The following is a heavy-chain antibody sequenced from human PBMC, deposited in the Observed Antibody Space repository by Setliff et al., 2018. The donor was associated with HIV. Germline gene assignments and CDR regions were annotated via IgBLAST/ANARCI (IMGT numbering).Heavy chain of an antibody. J-gene: IGHJ4*02. Sequence: ASVKVSCKTSGYTFTSYYMHWVRQAPGQGLEWMGIINPSGGSTTYAQKFWDRVTMTRDTSTSTVYMELSSLRSDDTAVYYCATYHYYDSSAYYVDLYYLDYWGQGTLVTVS. V-gene: IGHV1-46*01. CDR3: ATYHYYDSSAYYVDLYYLDY. CDR2: INPSGGST. D-gene: IGHD3-22*01. CDR1: GYTFTSYY.